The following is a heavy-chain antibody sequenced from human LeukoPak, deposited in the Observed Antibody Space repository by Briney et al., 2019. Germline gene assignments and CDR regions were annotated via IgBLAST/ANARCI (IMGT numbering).Heavy chain of an antibody. Sequence: SQTLSLTCTVSGGSISSGDYYWSWIRQPPGKGLEWIGYIYYSGSTYYNPSLKSRVTISVDTPKNQFSLKLSSVTAADTAVYYCARAVVVPAAQKYNWFDPWGQGTLVTVSS. V-gene: IGHV4-30-4*08. CDR2: IYYSGST. D-gene: IGHD2-2*01. J-gene: IGHJ5*02. CDR3: ARAVVVPAAQKYNWFDP. CDR1: GGSISSGDYY.